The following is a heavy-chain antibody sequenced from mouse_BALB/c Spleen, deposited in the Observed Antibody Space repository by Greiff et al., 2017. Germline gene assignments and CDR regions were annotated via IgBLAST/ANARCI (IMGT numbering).Heavy chain of an antibody. D-gene: IGHD2-1*01. CDR1: GFTFSSFG. CDR2: ISSGSSTI. CDR3: ATYGNYAYAMDY. Sequence: EVMLVESGGGLVQPGGSRKLSCAASGFTFSSFGMHWVRQAPEKGLEWVAYISSGSSTIYYADTVKGRFTISRDNPKNTLFLQMTSLRSEDTAMYYCATYGNYAYAMDYWGQGTSVTVSS. V-gene: IGHV5-17*02. J-gene: IGHJ4*01.